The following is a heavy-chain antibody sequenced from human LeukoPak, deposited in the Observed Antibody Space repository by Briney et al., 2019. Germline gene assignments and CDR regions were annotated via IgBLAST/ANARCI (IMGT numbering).Heavy chain of an antibody. CDR1: GFDFSTSW. J-gene: IGHJ4*02. Sequence: GGSLTLSCAASGFDFSTSWMGWVRQAPGKGLELVINISPDGNERYSVDSVKGRFTISRDNAENSLYLQMKGLEVEDTALYYCKRDGSGWLVYWGQGALVTVSS. V-gene: IGHV3-7*01. CDR3: KRDGSGWLVY. D-gene: IGHD6-19*01. CDR2: ISPDGNER.